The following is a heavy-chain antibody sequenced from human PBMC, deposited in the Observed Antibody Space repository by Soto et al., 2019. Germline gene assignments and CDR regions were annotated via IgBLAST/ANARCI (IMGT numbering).Heavy chain of an antibody. Sequence: GGSLRLSCAASGFTFGSYWMSWVRQAPGKGLEWLATIKMDASEKKYVDSVKGRFTMSRDNAKNSLYLQMNSLRDEDTAVYYCARDPSYEQYNWFDPWGQGTLVTVSS. CDR1: GFTFGSYW. CDR3: ARDPSYEQYNWFDP. V-gene: IGHV3-7*01. D-gene: IGHD5-18*01. CDR2: IKMDASEK. J-gene: IGHJ5*02.